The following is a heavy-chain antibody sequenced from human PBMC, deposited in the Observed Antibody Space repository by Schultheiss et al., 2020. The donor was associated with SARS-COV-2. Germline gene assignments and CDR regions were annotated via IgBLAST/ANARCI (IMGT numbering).Heavy chain of an antibody. CDR3: AKDTNSGTCDY. D-gene: IGHD3-10*01. CDR2: IRNKANSYIT. J-gene: IGHJ4*02. Sequence: GGSLRLSCAASGFTFSDRYMDWVRQAPGKGLEWVARIRNKANSYITEYAASVRGRFTISRDDSKNSLFLQMNSLRTDDTAVYYCAKDTNSGTCDYWGQGALVTVSS. V-gene: IGHV3-72*01. CDR1: GFTFSDRY.